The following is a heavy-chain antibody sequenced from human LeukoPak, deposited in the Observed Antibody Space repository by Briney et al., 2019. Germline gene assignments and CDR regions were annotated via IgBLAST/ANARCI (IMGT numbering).Heavy chain of an antibody. J-gene: IGHJ5*02. V-gene: IGHV1-18*01. D-gene: IGHD1-26*01. CDR2: ISTSEGKT. CDR1: GYTFTSYG. CDR3: ARDLGIVGPTTMGP. Sequence: ASVKVSCKPSGYTFTSYGISWVRQAPGQGLEWMGWISTSEGKTNYAQKFQGRVTMTTYTSTGTTYMELRNLRSDDTAVYYCARDLGIVGPTTMGPWGQGTLVTVSS.